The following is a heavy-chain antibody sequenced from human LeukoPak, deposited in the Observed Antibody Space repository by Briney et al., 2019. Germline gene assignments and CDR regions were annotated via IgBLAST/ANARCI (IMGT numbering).Heavy chain of an antibody. CDR3: AKVSGRIQIWPQPFGDGMDV. J-gene: IGHJ6*02. CDR2: ISGSGGNT. D-gene: IGHD3-10*01. CDR1: GFTFSTDV. Sequence: PGGSLRLSCAASGFTFSTDVMSWVRQAPGKGLECVSAISGSGGNTYYADSVKGRFTISRDNSKNMLYLQMNSLRAEDTAVYYCAKVSGRIQIWPQPFGDGMDVWGQGTTVTVS. V-gene: IGHV3-23*01.